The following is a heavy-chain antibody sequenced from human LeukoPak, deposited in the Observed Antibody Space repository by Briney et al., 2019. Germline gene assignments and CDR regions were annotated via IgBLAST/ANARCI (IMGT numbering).Heavy chain of an antibody. CDR2: IYTSGST. CDR1: GGSISSGSYY. J-gene: IGHJ6*03. CDR3: ARLVLNYYYYMDV. D-gene: IGHD6-13*01. Sequence: SETLSLTCTVSGGSISSGSYYWSWIRQPAGKGLEWIGRIYTSGSTNYNPSLKSRVTISVDTSKNQLSLKLSSVTAADTAVYYCARLVLNYYYYMDVWGKGTTVTVSS. V-gene: IGHV4-61*02.